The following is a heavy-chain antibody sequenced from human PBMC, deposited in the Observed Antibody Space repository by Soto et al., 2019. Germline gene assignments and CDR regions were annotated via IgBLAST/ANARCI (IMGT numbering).Heavy chain of an antibody. D-gene: IGHD4-17*01. CDR3: ASRKDYGDYGFDY. Sequence: QLQVQESGPGLVKPSETLSLTCTVSGGSISNTRYYWGWIRQPPGKGLEWIGTIHYSGRTYYSPSIKSRVTMSVDTSKNQLSLKLSAVTAADTAVYYCASRKDYGDYGFDYWGQGTLVTVSS. V-gene: IGHV4-39*01. CDR2: IHYSGRT. J-gene: IGHJ4*02. CDR1: GGSISNTRYY.